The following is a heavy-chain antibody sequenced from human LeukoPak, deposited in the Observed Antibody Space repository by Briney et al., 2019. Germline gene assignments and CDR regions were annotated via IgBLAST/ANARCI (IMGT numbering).Heavy chain of an antibody. CDR2: INHSGST. J-gene: IGHJ4*02. Sequence: KPSETLSLTCAVYGGSFSGYYWSWIHQPPGKGLEWIGEINHSGSTNYNPSLKSRVTISVDTSKNQFSLKLSSVTAAGTAVYYCARGRGDYWGQGTLVTVSS. CDR3: ARGRGDY. V-gene: IGHV4-34*01. CDR1: GGSFSGYY.